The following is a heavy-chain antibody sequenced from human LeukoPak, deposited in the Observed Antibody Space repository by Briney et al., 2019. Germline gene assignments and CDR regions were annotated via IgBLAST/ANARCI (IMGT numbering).Heavy chain of an antibody. Sequence: ASVKVSCKASGYTFTGYYMHWVRQAPGQGLEWMGWVNPNSGGTNFAQKFQGRVTMTRDTSISTAYMELSRLRSDDTAVYFCARDPEYRSSSYPLDYWGQGTLVTVSS. CDR1: GYTFTGYY. J-gene: IGHJ4*02. CDR2: VNPNSGGT. CDR3: ARDPEYRSSSYPLDY. V-gene: IGHV1-2*02. D-gene: IGHD6-6*01.